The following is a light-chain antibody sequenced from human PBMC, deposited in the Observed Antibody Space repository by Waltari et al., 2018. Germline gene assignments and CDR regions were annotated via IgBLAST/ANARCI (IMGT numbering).Light chain of an antibody. Sequence: QSALTQPASVSGSPGQSITISCTGTSSDVGTYKFVSWYHQHPGKVPKLIIYDATDRASGVSSLFSGSKSGNTASLTISGLQAEDEGDYYCNSYTTSGTVVFGGGTKLTVL. CDR3: NSYTTSGTVV. CDR1: SSDVGTYKF. J-gene: IGLJ2*01. CDR2: DAT. V-gene: IGLV2-14*03.